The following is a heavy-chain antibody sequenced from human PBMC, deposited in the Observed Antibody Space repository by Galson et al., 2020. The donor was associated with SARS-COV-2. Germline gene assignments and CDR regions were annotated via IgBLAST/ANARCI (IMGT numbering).Heavy chain of an antibody. Sequence: LVKVSCKVSGYSLTELSMHWVRQAPGKRLEWMGGFDPEDGETIYAQKFQGRVTMTEDTYTDTDYMDLSSLGSEDTAVYYCAPSPAARPDVWGYDLGMDVLCLGTMFTVSS. D-gene: IGHD3-16*01. CDR1: GYSLTELS. CDR2: FDPEDGET. V-gene: IGHV1-24*01. J-gene: IGHJ6*02. CDR3: APSPAARPDVWGYDLGMDV.